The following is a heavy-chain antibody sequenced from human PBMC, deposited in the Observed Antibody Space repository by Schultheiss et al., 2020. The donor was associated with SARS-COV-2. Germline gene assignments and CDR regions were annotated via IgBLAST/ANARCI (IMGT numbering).Heavy chain of an antibody. D-gene: IGHD1-26*01. CDR1: GYTLTELS. CDR2: INPSGGST. CDR3: ARSYYPHPHPTLSFTMDV. V-gene: IGHV1-46*01. Sequence: ASVKVSCKVSGYTLTELSMHWVRQAPGKGLEWMGIINPSGGSTSYAQKFQGRVTMTRDTSTSTVYMELSSLRSEDTAVYYCARSYYPHPHPTLSFTMDVWGQGTPVTVSS. J-gene: IGHJ6*02.